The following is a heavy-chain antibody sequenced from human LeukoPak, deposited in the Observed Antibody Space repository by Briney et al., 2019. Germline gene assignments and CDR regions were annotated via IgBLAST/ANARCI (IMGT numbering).Heavy chain of an antibody. Sequence: GGSLRLSCXASGFSFSTFGMHWARRAPGKGLEWVAVIWNDGSKKFYAESVKGRFTISRDNSQNTLYLQMNRLRAEDTAVYYCGRDSLGGDYWGQGTLVTVSS. D-gene: IGHD3-16*01. J-gene: IGHJ4*02. CDR1: GFSFSTFG. CDR3: GRDSLGGDY. CDR2: IWNDGSKK. V-gene: IGHV3-33*08.